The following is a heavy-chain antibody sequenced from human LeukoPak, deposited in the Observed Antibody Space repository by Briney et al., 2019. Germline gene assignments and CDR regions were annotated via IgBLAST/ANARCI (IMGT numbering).Heavy chain of an antibody. CDR3: TRTANYYDSSGYYYPQGLFDY. Sequence: PGGSLRLSCTASGFTFGDYAMSWVRQAPGKGLERVGFIRSKAYGGTTEYAASVKGRFTISRDDSKSIAYLQMNSLKTEDTAVYYCTRTANYYDSSGYYYPQGLFDYWGQGTLVTVSS. D-gene: IGHD3-22*01. CDR2: IRSKAYGGTT. J-gene: IGHJ4*02. CDR1: GFTFGDYA. V-gene: IGHV3-49*04.